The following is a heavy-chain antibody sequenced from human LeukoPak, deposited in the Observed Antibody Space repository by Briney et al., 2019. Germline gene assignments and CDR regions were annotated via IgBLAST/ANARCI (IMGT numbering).Heavy chain of an antibody. J-gene: IGHJ4*02. CDR1: GFTFSSYS. V-gene: IGHV3-21*01. Sequence: AGSLRLSCAASGFTFSSYSMNWVRQAPGKGLEWVSSISSSSSYIYYADSVKGRFTISRDNAKNSLYLQMNSLRAEDTAVYYCARSSLYCSSTSCYVGYWGQGALVTVSS. CDR3: ARSSLYCSSTSCYVGY. D-gene: IGHD2-2*01. CDR2: ISSSSSYI.